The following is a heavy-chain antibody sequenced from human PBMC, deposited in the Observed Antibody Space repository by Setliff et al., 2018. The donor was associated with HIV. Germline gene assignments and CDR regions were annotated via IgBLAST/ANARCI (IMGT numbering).Heavy chain of an antibody. CDR1: GFTFSNYG. CDR3: AKDPAVNAYGDYPLGGMDV. Sequence: GGSLRLSCAASGFTFSNYGMHWVRQAPGKGLEWVAIIWYDGSNKYYADSVKGRFTISRDNSKKMLFLQMNSLRAEDTAVYYCAKDPAVNAYGDYPLGGMDVWGKGTTVTVSS. CDR2: IWYDGSNK. V-gene: IGHV3-33*06. D-gene: IGHD4-17*01. J-gene: IGHJ6*04.